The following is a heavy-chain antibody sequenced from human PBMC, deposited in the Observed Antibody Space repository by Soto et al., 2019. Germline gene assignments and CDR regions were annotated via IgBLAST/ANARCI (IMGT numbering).Heavy chain of an antibody. CDR2: IIPIFGTA. Sequence: QVQLVQSGAEVKKPGSSVKVSCKASGGTFSSYAISWVRQAPGQGLEWMGGIIPIFGTANYAQKFQGRITITADESTSTAYMELSSLRAEDTAVYYCAREPQWELYSVWYFDLWGRGTLVTVSS. J-gene: IGHJ2*01. CDR3: AREPQWELYSVWYFDL. D-gene: IGHD1-26*01. CDR1: GGTFSSYA. V-gene: IGHV1-69*12.